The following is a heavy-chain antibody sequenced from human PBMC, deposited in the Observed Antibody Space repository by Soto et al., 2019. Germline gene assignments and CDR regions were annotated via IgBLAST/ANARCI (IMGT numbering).Heavy chain of an antibody. CDR1: GDSVSSNSAA. D-gene: IGHD1-20*01. V-gene: IGHV6-1*01. Sequence: XQTLSLTCAISGDSVSSNSAAWNWIRQSPSRGLEWLGRAYYRSQWYYDSAVSVRSRITVIPDTSKNQFSLQLNSVTPEDTAVYYCTXXXXXSRTYNGMDVWGQGTTVTVSS. CDR2: AYYRSQWYY. J-gene: IGHJ6*02. CDR3: TXXXXXSRTYNGMDV.